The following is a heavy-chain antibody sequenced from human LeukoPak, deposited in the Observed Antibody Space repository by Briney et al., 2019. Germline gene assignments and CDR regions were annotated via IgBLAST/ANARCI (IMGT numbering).Heavy chain of an antibody. CDR2: IYYSGST. Sequence: SETLSVTCTVSSGSISSSSYYWGWIRQAPGKGLEWIGSIYYSGSTYYNPSLKSRVTISVDTSKNQFSLKLSSVTAADTAVYYCARDMRPKGLLGDAFDIWGQGTMVTVSS. CDR1: SGSISSSSYY. V-gene: IGHV4-39*07. D-gene: IGHD5-18*01. CDR3: ARDMRPKGLLGDAFDI. J-gene: IGHJ3*02.